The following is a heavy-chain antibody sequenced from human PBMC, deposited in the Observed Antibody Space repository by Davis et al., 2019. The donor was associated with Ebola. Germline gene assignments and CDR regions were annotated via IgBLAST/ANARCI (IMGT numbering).Heavy chain of an antibody. J-gene: IGHJ6*03. D-gene: IGHD1-1*01. Sequence: MPSETLSLTCTVSGFSISTYYYIWIRQSPGEGLEWIGCINYSGNSNYNPSLKSRVTMSVDTSNNQFSLKLNSVTAADTAVYYCARGWNYFFYYMDVWGKGTTVTVSS. CDR1: GFSISTYY. V-gene: IGHV4-59*01. CDR2: INYSGNS. CDR3: ARGWNYFFYYMDV.